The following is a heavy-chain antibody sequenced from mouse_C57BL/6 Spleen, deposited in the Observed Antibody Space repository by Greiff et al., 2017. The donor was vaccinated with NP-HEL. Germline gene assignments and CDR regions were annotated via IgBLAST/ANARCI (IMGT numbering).Heavy chain of an antibody. CDR1: GFNIKDDY. D-gene: IGHD2-5*01. Sequence: EVKLLESGAELVRLGASVKLSCTASGFNIKDDYMHWVKQRPEQGLEWIGWIDPENGDTEYASKFQGKATITADTSSNTAYLQLSSLTSEDTAVYYCTGSNYVAWFAYWGQGTLVTVSA. CDR2: IDPENGDT. J-gene: IGHJ3*01. V-gene: IGHV14-4*01. CDR3: TGSNYVAWFAY.